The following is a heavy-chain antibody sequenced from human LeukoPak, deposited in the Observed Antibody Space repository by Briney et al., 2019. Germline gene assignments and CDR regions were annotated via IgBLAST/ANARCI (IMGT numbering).Heavy chain of an antibody. V-gene: IGHV4-59*01. CDR1: GASISSYY. CDR3: ARLVDYYDSSAVDY. Sequence: SETLSLTCTVPGASISSYYWSWIRQPPGKGLEWIGYIYYSGNTNYNPSLKSRVTISVDTSKNQFSLKLSSVTAADTAVYYCARLVDYYDSSAVDYWGQGTLVTVSS. D-gene: IGHD3-22*01. J-gene: IGHJ4*02. CDR2: IYYSGNT.